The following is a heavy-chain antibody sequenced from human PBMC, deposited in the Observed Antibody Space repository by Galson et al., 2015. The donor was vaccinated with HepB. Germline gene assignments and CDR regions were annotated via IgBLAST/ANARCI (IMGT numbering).Heavy chain of an antibody. D-gene: IGHD1-1*01. CDR3: AKGTTNIDY. V-gene: IGHV3-23*01. CDR2: IGVNAGNT. Sequence: SLRLSCAASGFTFSSLGMTWVRQAPGKGLECVSAIGVNAGNTDYADSVKGRFTISRDNSKSMLYLQMNNLRAEDTAVYYRAKGTTNIDYWGQGTLVTVSS. J-gene: IGHJ4*02. CDR1: GFTFSSLG.